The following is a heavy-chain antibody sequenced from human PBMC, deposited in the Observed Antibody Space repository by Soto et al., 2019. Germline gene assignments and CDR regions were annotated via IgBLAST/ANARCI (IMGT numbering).Heavy chain of an antibody. CDR1: GFSFSDHY. V-gene: IGHV3-72*01. D-gene: IGHD1-26*01. CDR3: GRGRSGQIVVLY. CDR2: TRNKGNSYTT. J-gene: IGHJ4*02. Sequence: GGSLRLSCVVSGFSFSDHYMNWVRQAPGKGLEWVGRTRNKGNSYTTEYAASVKDRFTISRDDSKNSLYLQMNNLSPDDTAVYYCGRGRSGQIVVLYWGQGTPVTVSS.